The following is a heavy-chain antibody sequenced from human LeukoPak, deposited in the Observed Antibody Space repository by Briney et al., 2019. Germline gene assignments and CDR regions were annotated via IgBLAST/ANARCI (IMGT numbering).Heavy chain of an antibody. D-gene: IGHD5-12*01. CDR2: IYHSGST. CDR3: ATPLGGGYDWINAFDI. J-gene: IGHJ3*02. V-gene: IGHV4-4*02. Sequence: SGTLSLTCAVSGGSICSSNWWSWVRQPPGKGLEWIGEIYHSGSTNYSPSLKSRVTISVDKSKNQFSLKLSSVTAADTAVYYCATPLGGGYDWINAFDIWGQGTMVTVSS. CDR1: GGSICSSNW.